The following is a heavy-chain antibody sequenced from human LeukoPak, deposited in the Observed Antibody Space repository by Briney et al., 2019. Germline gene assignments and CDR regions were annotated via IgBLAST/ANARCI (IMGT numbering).Heavy chain of an antibody. J-gene: IGHJ4*02. Sequence: ASVKASCKASGYTFTSYDINWVRQATGQGLEWMGWMNPNSGNTGYAQKFQGRVTMTRNTSISTAYMELSSLRSEDTAMYYCARGGIAAAGPFDYWGQGTLVTVSS. V-gene: IGHV1-8*01. CDR2: MNPNSGNT. CDR1: GYTFTSYD. D-gene: IGHD6-13*01. CDR3: ARGGIAAAGPFDY.